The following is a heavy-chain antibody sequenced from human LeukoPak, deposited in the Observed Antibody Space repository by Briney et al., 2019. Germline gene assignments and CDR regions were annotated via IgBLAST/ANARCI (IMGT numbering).Heavy chain of an antibody. CDR1: GGSISSSSYY. Sequence: SETLSLTCTVSGGSISSSSYYWGWIRQPPGKGLEWIGSIYYSGSTYYNPSLKSRVTISVDTSKNQFSLKLSSVTAADTAVYYCARWARDCSGGSCTSYFDYWGQGTLVTVSS. J-gene: IGHJ4*02. V-gene: IGHV4-39*01. D-gene: IGHD2-15*01. CDR2: IYYSGST. CDR3: ARWARDCSGGSCTSYFDY.